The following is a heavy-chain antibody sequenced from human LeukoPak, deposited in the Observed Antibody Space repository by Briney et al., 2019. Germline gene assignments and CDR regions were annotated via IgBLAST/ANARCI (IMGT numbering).Heavy chain of an antibody. D-gene: IGHD6-19*01. V-gene: IGHV3-21*04. Sequence: GGSLRLSCAASGFTFSTYSVNWVRQAPGKGLEWVSSISGSSTYIYYADSVKGRFTVSRDNAKNSLFLQMNSLRAEDTAVYYCANNSSDFDAFDIWGQGTMVTVSS. CDR3: ANNSSDFDAFDI. CDR1: GFTFSTYS. CDR2: ISGSSTYI. J-gene: IGHJ3*02.